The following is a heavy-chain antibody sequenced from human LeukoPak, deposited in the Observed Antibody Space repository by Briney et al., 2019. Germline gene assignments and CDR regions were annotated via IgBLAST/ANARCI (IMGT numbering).Heavy chain of an antibody. CDR2: IYTSGST. V-gene: IGHV4-61*02. D-gene: IGHD5-12*01. J-gene: IGHJ4*02. CDR3: ARIKWLRGHDY. Sequence: PSETLSLTCTVSGGSISSGSYYWSWIRQPAGKGLEWIGRIYTSGSTNYNPSLKSRVTISVDTSKNQFSLKLSSVTAADTAVYYCARIKWLRGHDYWGQGTLVTVSP. CDR1: GGSISSGSYY.